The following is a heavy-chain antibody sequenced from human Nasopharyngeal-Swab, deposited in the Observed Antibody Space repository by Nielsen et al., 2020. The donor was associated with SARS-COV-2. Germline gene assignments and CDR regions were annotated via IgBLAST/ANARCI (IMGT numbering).Heavy chain of an antibody. V-gene: IGHV3-23*01. CDR2: ISGSGGST. Sequence: WIRQPPGKGLEWVSAISGSGGSTYYADSVKGRFTISRDNSKNTLYLQMSSLRAEDTAVYYCAKDRWRSSSWYGNWFDPWGQGTLVTVSS. D-gene: IGHD6-13*01. CDR3: AKDRWRSSSWYGNWFDP. J-gene: IGHJ5*02.